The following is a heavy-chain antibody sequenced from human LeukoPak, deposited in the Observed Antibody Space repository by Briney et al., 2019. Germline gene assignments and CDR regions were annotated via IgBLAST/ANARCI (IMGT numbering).Heavy chain of an antibody. D-gene: IGHD3-10*01. CDR3: ARVSSQGSGIPDYFDY. CDR2: FYHGGST. J-gene: IGHJ4*02. Sequence: NPSETLSLTCTVSGYSITSGYYWGWIRQPPGKGLEWIGSFYHGGSTYYNPSLKSRVTISVDTSKNQFSLKLSSVTAADTAVHYCARVSSQGSGIPDYFDYWGQGILVTVSS. V-gene: IGHV4-38-2*02. CDR1: GYSITSGYY.